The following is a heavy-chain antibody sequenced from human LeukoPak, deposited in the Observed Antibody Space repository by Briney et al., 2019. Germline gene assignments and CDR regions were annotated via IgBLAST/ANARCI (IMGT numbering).Heavy chain of an antibody. Sequence: GGSLRPSCAVSGLTISNNYMSWVRQAPGKGLEWVSVIYPDGSSYYTDSVKGRFTISRDNSKNTVYLQMNSLRVDDTAVYFCARDRIGRSKDHWGQGSLVTVSS. J-gene: IGHJ4*02. CDR2: IYPDGSS. CDR1: GLTISNNY. V-gene: IGHV3-53*01. D-gene: IGHD1-14*01. CDR3: ARDRIGRSKDH.